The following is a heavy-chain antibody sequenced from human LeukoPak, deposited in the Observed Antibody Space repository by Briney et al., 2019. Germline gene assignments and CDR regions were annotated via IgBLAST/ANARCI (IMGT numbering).Heavy chain of an antibody. Sequence: ASVKVSCKASGGTFSSYTFSWVRQAPGQGLEWMGWISAYNGNTNYAQKLQGRVTMTTDTSTSTAYMELRSLRSDDTAVYYCARLFTPKGSSWYFVDYYYCYYMDVWGKGTTVTVSS. J-gene: IGHJ6*03. V-gene: IGHV1-18*01. CDR3: ARLFTPKGSSWYFVDYYYCYYMDV. CDR1: GGTFSSYT. CDR2: ISAYNGNT. D-gene: IGHD6-13*01.